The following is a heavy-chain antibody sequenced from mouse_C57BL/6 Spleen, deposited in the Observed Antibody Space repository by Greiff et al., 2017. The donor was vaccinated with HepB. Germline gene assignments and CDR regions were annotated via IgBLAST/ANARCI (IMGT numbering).Heavy chain of an antibody. V-gene: IGHV1-76*01. CDR2: IYPGSGNT. CDR1: GYTFTDYY. D-gene: IGHD1-1*01. CDR3: ARDGRGSRERLGAMDY. Sequence: QVQLQQSGAELVRPGASVKLSCKASGYTFTDYYINWVKQRPGQGLEWIARIYPGSGNTYYNEKFKGKATLTAEKSSSTAYMQLSSLTSEDSAVYFCARDGRGSRERLGAMDYWGQGTSVTVSS. J-gene: IGHJ4*01.